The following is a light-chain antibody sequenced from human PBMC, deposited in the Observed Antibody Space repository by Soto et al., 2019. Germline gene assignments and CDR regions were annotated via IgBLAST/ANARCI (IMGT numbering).Light chain of an antibody. Sequence: QSVLTQPASVSGSPGQSITISCTGTSSDVGSYNLVSWYQQHPGKAPKLMIYEGSKRPSGVSNRFSGSKSGNTASLTISGLQAEDEADYSCCSYAGSSTSFWVFGTGTKVNVL. CDR1: SSDVGSYNL. CDR2: EGS. V-gene: IGLV2-23*01. CDR3: CSYAGSSTSFWV. J-gene: IGLJ1*01.